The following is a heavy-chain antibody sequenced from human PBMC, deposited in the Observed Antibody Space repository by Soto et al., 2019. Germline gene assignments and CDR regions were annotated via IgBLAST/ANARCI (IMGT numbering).Heavy chain of an antibody. CDR3: EVKGEDCSGGSCYSDDAFDI. Sequence: LRLSCAASGFTFSSYGMHWVRQAPGKGLEWVAVISYDGSNKYYADSVKGRFTISRDNSKNTLYLQMNSLRAEDTAVYYCEVKGEDCSGGSCYSDDAFDIWGQGTMVTVSS. CDR2: ISYDGSNK. V-gene: IGHV3-30*03. J-gene: IGHJ3*02. CDR1: GFTFSSYG. D-gene: IGHD2-15*01.